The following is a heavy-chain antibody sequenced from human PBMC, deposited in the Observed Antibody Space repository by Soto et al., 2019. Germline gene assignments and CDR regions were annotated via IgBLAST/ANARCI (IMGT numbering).Heavy chain of an antibody. Sequence: SETLSLTCAVYGGSFSGYYWSWIRQPPGKGLEWIGEINHSGSTNYNPSLKSRVTISVDTSKNQFSLKLSSVTAADTAVYYCARGRYCSGGSCYSSPPGYFQHWGQGTLVTVSS. CDR2: INHSGST. D-gene: IGHD2-15*01. V-gene: IGHV4-34*01. CDR3: ARGRYCSGGSCYSSPPGYFQH. CDR1: GGSFSGYY. J-gene: IGHJ1*01.